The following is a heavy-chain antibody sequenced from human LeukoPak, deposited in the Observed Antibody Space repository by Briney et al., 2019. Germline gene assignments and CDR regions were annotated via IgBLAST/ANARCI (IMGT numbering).Heavy chain of an antibody. CDR3: AKLRLYSSGWYYFDY. J-gene: IGHJ4*02. CDR1: GFSFSSSG. D-gene: IGHD6-19*01. Sequence: GGSLRLSCAASGFSFSSSGMHWVRQAPGKGPEWVAFTRFDDSYKAYGNSVKGRFTISRDNSKNTLYLQMDSLRSDDTAVYYCAKLRLYSSGWYYFDYWGQGTLVTVSS. V-gene: IGHV3-30*02. CDR2: TRFDDSYK.